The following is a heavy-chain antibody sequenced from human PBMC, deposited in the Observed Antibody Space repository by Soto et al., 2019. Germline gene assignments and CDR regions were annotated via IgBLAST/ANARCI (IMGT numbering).Heavy chain of an antibody. Sequence: PSETLSLTCAVSGYSISSGYYWGWIRQPPGKGLEWIGSIYHSGSTYYNPSLKSRVTISVDTSKNQFSLKLSSVTAADTAVYYCATKGSGSYYVYFDYWGQGTLVTVSS. V-gene: IGHV4-38-2*01. CDR1: GYSISSGYY. CDR3: ATKGSGSYYVYFDY. CDR2: IYHSGST. D-gene: IGHD1-26*01. J-gene: IGHJ4*02.